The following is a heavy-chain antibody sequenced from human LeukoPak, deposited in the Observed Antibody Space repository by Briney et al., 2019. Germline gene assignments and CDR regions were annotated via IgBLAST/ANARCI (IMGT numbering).Heavy chain of an antibody. Sequence: ASVKVSCKSSGYTFTTYGISWVRQAPGQGLEWMGWISPDKGNTDYAQKYQGRVTMTTDTSTSTAYMELRNLRSNDTAVYFCARDWGSERIIADYWGQGTLVTVSS. D-gene: IGHD2/OR15-2a*01. CDR3: ARDWGSERIIADY. V-gene: IGHV1-18*01. J-gene: IGHJ4*02. CDR1: GYTFTTYG. CDR2: ISPDKGNT.